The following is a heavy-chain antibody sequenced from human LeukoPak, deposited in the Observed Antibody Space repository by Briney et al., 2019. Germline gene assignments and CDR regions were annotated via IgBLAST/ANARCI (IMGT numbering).Heavy chain of an antibody. J-gene: IGHJ1*01. D-gene: IGHD6-19*01. CDR1: DGSFSRYY. CDR2: VYYSGIT. V-gene: IGHV4-59*01. CDR3: AREVAGTGYFQV. Sequence: SETLSLTCTVSDGSFSRYYWNWIRQPPGKALEWIGYVYYSGITNYNPSLKSRVTISVDSSQNQFSLKLTSVTAADTAVYHCAREVAGTGYFQVWGLGTPVTVSS.